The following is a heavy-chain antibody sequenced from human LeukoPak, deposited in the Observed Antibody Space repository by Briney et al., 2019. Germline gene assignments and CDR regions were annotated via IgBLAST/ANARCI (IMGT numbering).Heavy chain of an antibody. Sequence: GGSLRLSCAASGFTFSSYSMNWVRQAPGKGLEWVANIKQDGSEKYYVDSVKGRFTISRDNAKNSLYLQMNSLRAEDTAVYYCARVGLGPATAIGSYYFDYWGQGTLVTVSS. D-gene: IGHD2-21*02. CDR3: ARVGLGPATAIGSYYFDY. CDR1: GFTFSSYS. CDR2: IKQDGSEK. V-gene: IGHV3-7*01. J-gene: IGHJ4*02.